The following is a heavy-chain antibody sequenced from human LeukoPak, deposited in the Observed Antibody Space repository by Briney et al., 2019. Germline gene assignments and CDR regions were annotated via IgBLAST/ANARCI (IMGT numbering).Heavy chain of an antibody. V-gene: IGHV3-33*01. Sequence: GGSQRLSCAASGFTFSSYGMHWVRQAPGKGLEWVAVIWYDGSNKYYADSVKGRFTISRDNSKNTLYLQMNSLRAEDTAVYYCASSLRRIVGATGVDYWGQGTLVTVSS. CDR3: ASSLRRIVGATGVDY. CDR2: IWYDGSNK. CDR1: GFTFSSYG. D-gene: IGHD1-26*01. J-gene: IGHJ4*02.